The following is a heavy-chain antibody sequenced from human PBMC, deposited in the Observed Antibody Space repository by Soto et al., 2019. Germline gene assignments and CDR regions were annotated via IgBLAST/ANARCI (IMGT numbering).Heavy chain of an antibody. J-gene: IGHJ4*02. V-gene: IGHV3-23*01. D-gene: IGHD3-9*01. CDR1: GFTFSSYA. Sequence: EVQLLKSGGGLVQPGGSLRLSCAASGFTFSSYAMSWVRQAPGKGLEWVSAISGSGGSTYYADSVKGRFTISRDNSKNTLYLQMNSLRAEDTAVYYCAKDWADYDILTGYSDYWGQGTLVTVSS. CDR2: ISGSGGST. CDR3: AKDWADYDILTGYSDY.